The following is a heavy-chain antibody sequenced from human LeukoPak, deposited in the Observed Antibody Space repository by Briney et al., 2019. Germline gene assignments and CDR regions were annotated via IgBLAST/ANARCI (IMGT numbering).Heavy chain of an antibody. CDR1: GYSFTSYW. D-gene: IGHD6-13*01. Sequence: GESLKISCTGSGYSFTSYWTGWVRQMPVKGLERMGIIYPGDSDTRYSPSFQGQVTISADKSISTAYLQWSSLKASDTAMYYCARPAAGTHSFDYWGQGTLVTVSS. V-gene: IGHV5-51*01. J-gene: IGHJ4*02. CDR3: ARPAAGTHSFDY. CDR2: IYPGDSDT.